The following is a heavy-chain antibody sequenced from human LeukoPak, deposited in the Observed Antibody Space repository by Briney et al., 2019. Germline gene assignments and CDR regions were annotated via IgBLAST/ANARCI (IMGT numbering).Heavy chain of an antibody. Sequence: SETLSLTCTVSGGSISSYYWSWIRQPPGKGLEWIGYIYYSGSTNYKPSVKSRVTISVDTSKNQFSLKLSSVTAADTAVYYCARGGYYGSGSDFRFDPWGQGTLVTVSS. D-gene: IGHD3-10*01. CDR1: GGSISSYY. J-gene: IGHJ5*02. CDR2: IYYSGST. CDR3: ARGGYYGSGSDFRFDP. V-gene: IGHV4-59*01.